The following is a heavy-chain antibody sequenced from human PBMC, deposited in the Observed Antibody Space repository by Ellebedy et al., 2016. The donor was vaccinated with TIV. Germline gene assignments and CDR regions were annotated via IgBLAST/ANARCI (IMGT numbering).Heavy chain of an antibody. CDR3: VRDGAYGDCSPGYYGMDV. J-gene: IGHJ6*02. D-gene: IGHD2-21*01. CDR2: INQDGSRI. CDR1: GFTFNSYW. Sequence: GESLKISCAASGFTFNSYWMSWVRQAPGKGLEWVANINQDGSRIYYVDSVKGRFTISRDNAKNSVYLRMNTLRVEDTAVYHCVRDGAYGDCSPGYYGMDVWGQGTTVTVSS. V-gene: IGHV3-7*03.